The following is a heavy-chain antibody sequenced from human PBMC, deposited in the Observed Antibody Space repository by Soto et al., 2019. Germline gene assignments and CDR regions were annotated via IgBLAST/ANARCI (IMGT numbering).Heavy chain of an antibody. Sequence: GGSLRLSCAVSGFTFSDYWMSWVRQAPGKGLEYVSGINSYGGSTDYANSVKGRFTISRDNSKNTLYLQMGSLRAEDMAVYYCARDAPPSYDILTGYNYFDYWGQGTLVTVSS. CDR2: INSYGGST. J-gene: IGHJ4*02. V-gene: IGHV3-64*01. CDR1: GFTFSDYW. CDR3: ARDAPPSYDILTGYNYFDY. D-gene: IGHD3-9*01.